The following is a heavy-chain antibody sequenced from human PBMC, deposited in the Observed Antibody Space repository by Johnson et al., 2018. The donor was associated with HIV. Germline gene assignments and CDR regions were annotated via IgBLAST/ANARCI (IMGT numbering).Heavy chain of an antibody. CDR1: GFIFSSYW. V-gene: IGHV3-7*04. J-gene: IGHJ3*02. Sequence: VQLVESGGGLVQPGGSLGLSCAGSGFIFSSYWMSWVRQAPGKGLEWVANINQDGTEKYYVDFVKGRFTISRDNSKNTLYLQMNSLRAEDTAVYYCARSLRGSGEGDAFDIWGQGTMVTVSS. CDR3: ARSLRGSGEGDAFDI. D-gene: IGHD1-26*01. CDR2: INQDGTEK.